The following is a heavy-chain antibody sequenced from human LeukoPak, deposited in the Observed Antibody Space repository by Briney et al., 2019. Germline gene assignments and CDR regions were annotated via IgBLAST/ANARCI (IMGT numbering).Heavy chain of an antibody. Sequence: MPSETLSLTCTVSGGSISSYYWSWIRQPPGKGLEWIGYIYYSGSTNYNPSLKSRVTISVDTSKNQFSLRLSSVTAADTAVYYCARDGGTAMDIWGQGTLVTVSS. J-gene: IGHJ4*02. CDR2: IYYSGST. D-gene: IGHD5-18*01. CDR3: ARDGGTAMDI. V-gene: IGHV4-59*01. CDR1: GGSISSYY.